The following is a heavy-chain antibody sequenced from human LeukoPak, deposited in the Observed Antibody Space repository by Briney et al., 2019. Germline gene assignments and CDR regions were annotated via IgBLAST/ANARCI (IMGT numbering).Heavy chain of an antibody. CDR1: GGSISSYY. V-gene: IGHV4-59*12. CDR3: ARGRDTRLGELSPHFDY. Sequence: PSETLSLTCTVSGGSISSYYWSWIRQPPGKGLEWIGYIYYSGSTNYNPSLKSRVTISVDTSKNQFSLKLSSVTAADTAVYYCARGRDTRLGELSPHFDYWGQGTLVTVSS. D-gene: IGHD3-16*02. CDR2: IYYSGST. J-gene: IGHJ4*02.